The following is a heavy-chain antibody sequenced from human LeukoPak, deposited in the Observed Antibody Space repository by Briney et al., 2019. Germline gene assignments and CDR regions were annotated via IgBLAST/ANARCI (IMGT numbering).Heavy chain of an antibody. CDR1: GGSFSGYY. J-gene: IGHJ5*02. CDR2: INHSGST. Sequence: PSETLSLTCAVYGGSFSGYYWSWIRQPPGKGLELIGEINHSGSTNYNPSLKSRVTISVDTSKNQFSLKLSSVTAADTAVYYCARGRIMYQPPHRNWFDPWGQGTLVTVSS. CDR3: ARGRIMYQPPHRNWFDP. D-gene: IGHD2/OR15-2a*01. V-gene: IGHV4-34*01.